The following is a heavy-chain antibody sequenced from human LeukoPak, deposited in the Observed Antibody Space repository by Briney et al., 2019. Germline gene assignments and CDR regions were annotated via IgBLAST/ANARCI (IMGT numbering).Heavy chain of an antibody. D-gene: IGHD3-10*01. V-gene: IGHV3-20*01. CDR2: INWNGGST. J-gene: IGHJ4*02. CDR1: GFTFDDYG. Sequence: PGGSLRLSCAASGFTFDDYGMSWVRQAPGKGLEWVSGINWNGGSTGYADSVKGRFTISRDNAKNSLYLQMNSLRAEDTALYHCARLWFGDQTGGYWGQGTLVTVSS. CDR3: ARLWFGDQTGGY.